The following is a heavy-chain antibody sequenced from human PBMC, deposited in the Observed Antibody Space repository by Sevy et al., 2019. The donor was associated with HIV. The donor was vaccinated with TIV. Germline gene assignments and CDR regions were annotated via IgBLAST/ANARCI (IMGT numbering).Heavy chain of an antibody. CDR1: GFTFSNYW. J-gene: IGHJ4*02. V-gene: IGHV3-7*01. CDR2: IKRDGSEK. CDR3: ARSEARPWYFDY. D-gene: IGHD6-13*01. Sequence: GGSLRLSCAASGFTFSNYWMSWVRQAPGKGLEWVANIKRDGSEKYYVDSVKGRVIISRDNTKNSLYLQMNSLRVEDAAVYYCARSEARPWYFDYWGQGTMVTVSS.